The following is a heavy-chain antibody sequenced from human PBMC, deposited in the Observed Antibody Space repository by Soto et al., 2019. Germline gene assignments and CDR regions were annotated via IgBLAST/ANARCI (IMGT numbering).Heavy chain of an antibody. CDR2: INHSGST. J-gene: IGHJ4*02. CDR1: GGSFSGYY. V-gene: IGHV4-34*01. CDR3: ARRGIFGVVINTKFDY. Sequence: QVQLQQWGAGLLKPSETLSLTCAVHGGSFSGYYWSWIHQPPGKGLEWIGEINHSGSTNYNPSLKSRVTISVDTSKNQFSLKLSSVTAADTAVYYCARRGIFGVVINTKFDYWGQGTLVTVSS. D-gene: IGHD3-3*01.